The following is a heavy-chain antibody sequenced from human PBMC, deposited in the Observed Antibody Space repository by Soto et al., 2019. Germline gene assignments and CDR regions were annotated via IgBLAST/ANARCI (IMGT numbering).Heavy chain of an antibody. Sequence: GGSLRLSCAASGFTFSSYWMSWVRQAPGKGLEWVANIKQDGSEKYYVDSVKGRFTISRDNAKNSLYLQMNSLRAEDTAVYYCARDGGNSEVYFQHWGQGTLVTGSS. V-gene: IGHV3-7*01. D-gene: IGHD2-21*02. J-gene: IGHJ1*01. CDR1: GFTFSSYW. CDR2: IKQDGSEK. CDR3: ARDGGNSEVYFQH.